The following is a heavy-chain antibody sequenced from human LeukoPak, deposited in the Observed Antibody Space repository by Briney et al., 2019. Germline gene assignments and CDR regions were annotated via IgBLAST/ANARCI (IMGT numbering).Heavy chain of an antibody. J-gene: IGHJ1*01. CDR3: AKDVYDTSGYNQFFQH. CDR2: ISSSSSYI. V-gene: IGHV3-21*04. Sequence: AGGSLRLSCAASRFTFSNYTMNWVRQAPGKGLEWVSSISSSSSYISYADSVKGRFTISRDNAKNSLYLQMNSLRADDTAIYYCAKDVYDTSGYNQFFQHWGQGTLVTVSS. D-gene: IGHD3-22*01. CDR1: RFTFSNYT.